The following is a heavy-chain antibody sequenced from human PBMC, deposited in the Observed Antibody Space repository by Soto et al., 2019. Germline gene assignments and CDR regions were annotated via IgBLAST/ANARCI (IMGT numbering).Heavy chain of an antibody. J-gene: IGHJ3*02. CDR2: IYSGGST. D-gene: IGHD5-18*01. CDR3: ARGRYGPEADAFDI. Sequence: GGSLRLSCAASGFTVSSNYMSWVRQAPGKGLEWVSVIYSGGSTYYADSVKGRFTISGDNSKNTLYLQMNSLRAEDTAVYYCARGRYGPEADAFDIWGQGTMVTVSS. CDR1: GFTVSSNY. V-gene: IGHV3-53*01.